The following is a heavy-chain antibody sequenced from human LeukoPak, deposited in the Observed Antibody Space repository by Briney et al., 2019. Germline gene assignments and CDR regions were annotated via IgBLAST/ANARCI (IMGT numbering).Heavy chain of an antibody. CDR2: ISSSSCYI. J-gene: IGHJ3*02. CDR3: ARVRMVRGADAFDI. D-gene: IGHD3-10*01. Sequence: GSLRLSCAASGFTFSSYSMNWVRQAPGKGLEWVSSISSSSCYIYYADSVKGRFTISRDNAKNSLYLQMNSLRAEDTAVYYCARVRMVRGADAFDIWGQGTMVTVSS. CDR1: GFTFSSYS. V-gene: IGHV3-21*01.